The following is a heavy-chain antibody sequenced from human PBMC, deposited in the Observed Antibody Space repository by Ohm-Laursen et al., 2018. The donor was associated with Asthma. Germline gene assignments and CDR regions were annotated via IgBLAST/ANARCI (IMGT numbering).Heavy chain of an antibody. CDR1: GYTFTSYY. V-gene: IGHV1-46*03. CDR3: ARGKRYSGYETSKGIAVAGT. Sequence: ASVKVSCKASGYTFTSYYMHWVRQAPGQGLEWMGIINPSGGSTSYAQKFQGRVTMTRDTSTSTVYMELSSLRSEKTAVYYCARGKRYSGYETSKGIAVAGTWGQGTLVTVSS. CDR2: INPSGGST. J-gene: IGHJ4*02. D-gene: IGHD6-19*01.